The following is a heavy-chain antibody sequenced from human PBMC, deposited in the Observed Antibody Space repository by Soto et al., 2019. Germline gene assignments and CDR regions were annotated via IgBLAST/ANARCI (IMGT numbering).Heavy chain of an antibody. V-gene: IGHV1-69*12. Sequence: QVQLVQSGAEVKKPGSSVKVSCKASGGTFSSYAISWVRQAPGQGLEWMGGIIPIFGTTNYAQKFQGRVTITADVSTSTDYMQLRSLRSDDTAVYFFAGSIDGDGCNLAVFAYRGQGTLVTVSS. CDR3: AGSIDGDGCNLAVFAY. J-gene: IGHJ4*02. D-gene: IGHD3-3*02. CDR2: IIPIFGTT. CDR1: GGTFSSYA.